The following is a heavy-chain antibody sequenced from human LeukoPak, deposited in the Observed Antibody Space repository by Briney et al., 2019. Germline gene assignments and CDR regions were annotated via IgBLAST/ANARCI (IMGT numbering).Heavy chain of an antibody. CDR2: IIPIFGTA. Sequence: ASVKVSCKASGGTFISYAISWVRQAPGQGLEWMGGIIPIFGTANYAQKFQGRVTITADESTSTAYMELSSLRSEDTAVYYCATQLLWFGNRFDYWGQGTLVTVSS. V-gene: IGHV1-69*13. CDR1: GGTFISYA. D-gene: IGHD3-10*01. CDR3: ATQLLWFGNRFDY. J-gene: IGHJ4*02.